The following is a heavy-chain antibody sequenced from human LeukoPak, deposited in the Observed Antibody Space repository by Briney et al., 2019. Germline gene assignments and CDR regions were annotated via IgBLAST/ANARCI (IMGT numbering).Heavy chain of an antibody. CDR1: GYTFTGFY. J-gene: IGHJ4*02. V-gene: IGHV1-2*02. CDR2: INPNSGGT. CDR3: ATSSSFFGVAAFDY. Sequence: ASVKVSCKASGYTFTGFYIHWVRQAPGQGLEWMGWINPNSGGTKYAQRFQGRVTMTRDTSTSTVYMELSSLRSEDTAVYYCATSSSFFGVAAFDYWGQGTLVTVSS. D-gene: IGHD3-3*01.